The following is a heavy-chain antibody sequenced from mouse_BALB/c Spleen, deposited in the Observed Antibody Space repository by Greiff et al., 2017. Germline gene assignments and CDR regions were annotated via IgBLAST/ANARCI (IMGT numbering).Heavy chain of an antibody. CDR3: ARATHYYGGAWFAY. D-gene: IGHD1-2*01. Sequence: EVKLMESGPGLVKPSQSLSLTCSVTGYSITSGYYWNWIRQFPGNKLEWMGYISYDGSNNYNPSLKNRISITRDTSKNQFFLKLNSVTTEDTATYYCARATHYYGGAWFAYWGQGTLVTVSA. CDR1: GYSITSGYY. CDR2: ISYDGSN. J-gene: IGHJ3*01. V-gene: IGHV3-6*02.